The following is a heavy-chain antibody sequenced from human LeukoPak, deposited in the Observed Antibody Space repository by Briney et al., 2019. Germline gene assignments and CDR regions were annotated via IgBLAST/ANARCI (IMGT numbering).Heavy chain of an antibody. CDR2: IYSSGNI. D-gene: IGHD3-16*01. Sequence: SETLSLTCKVSGDXISSYFWGWIRQPAGKGLEWIGRIYSSGNIDYNPSFKSRVAMSVDTSKNQISLKLTSVTAAATAVYYCARSGGSGWLDPWGQGSLVTVSS. V-gene: IGHV4-4*07. J-gene: IGHJ5*02. CDR1: GDXISSYF. CDR3: ARSGGSGWLDP.